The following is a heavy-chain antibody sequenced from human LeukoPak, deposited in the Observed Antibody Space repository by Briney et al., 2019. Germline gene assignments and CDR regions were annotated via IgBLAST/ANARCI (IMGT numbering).Heavy chain of an antibody. CDR3: ARVQLDYDFWSGYRTAEYYFDY. CDR2: IYYSGST. D-gene: IGHD3-3*01. J-gene: IGHJ4*02. Sequence: PSETLSLTCTVSGGSISSSSYYWGWIRQPPGKGLEWIGSIYYSGSTYYNPSLKSRVTISVDTSKNQFPLKLSSVTAADTAVYYCARVQLDYDFWSGYRTAEYYFDYWGQGTLVTVSS. CDR1: GGSISSSSYY. V-gene: IGHV4-39*06.